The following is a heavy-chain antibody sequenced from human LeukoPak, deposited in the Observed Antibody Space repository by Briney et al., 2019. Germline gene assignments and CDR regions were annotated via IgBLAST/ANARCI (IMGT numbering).Heavy chain of an antibody. Sequence: ASVKVSCKASGYTFTSYGISWVRQAPGQRLEWMGWINAGNGNTKYSQEFQGRVTITRDTSASTAYMELSSLRSEDMAVYYCARDNGYSYGYSGSYYYYYMDVWGKGTTVTVSS. V-gene: IGHV1-3*03. CDR3: ARDNGYSYGYSGSYYYYYMDV. CDR2: INAGNGNT. D-gene: IGHD5-18*01. J-gene: IGHJ6*03. CDR1: GYTFTSYG.